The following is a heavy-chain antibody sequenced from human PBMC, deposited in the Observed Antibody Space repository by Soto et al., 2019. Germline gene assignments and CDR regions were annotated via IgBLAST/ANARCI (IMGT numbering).Heavy chain of an antibody. V-gene: IGHV3-33*01. Sequence: QVQLVESGGTVGQPGTSLRLSCAASGFNFSSYGMHWVRQAPGKGLEWVAVIWHDGNSEYYADSVKGRFTISRDNSNNMVYLQMNSLRAEDTAVYYCARDYRITIFGVVIQGEIDPWGQGTPVTVSS. J-gene: IGHJ5*02. CDR1: GFNFSSYG. D-gene: IGHD3-3*01. CDR3: ARDYRITIFGVVIQGEIDP. CDR2: IWHDGNSE.